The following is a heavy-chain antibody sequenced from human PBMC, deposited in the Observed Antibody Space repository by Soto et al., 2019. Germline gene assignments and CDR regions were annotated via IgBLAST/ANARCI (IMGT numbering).Heavy chain of an antibody. V-gene: IGHV3-30-3*01. D-gene: IGHD3-22*01. CDR3: ARYRLYDSHTYYYNYGMDV. CDR2: ISYDGSNK. J-gene: IGHJ6*02. Sequence: GGSLRLSCAASGFTFSSYAMHWVRQAPGKGLEWVAVISYDGSNKYYADSVKGRFTISRDNSKNTLYLQMNSLRAEDTAVYYCARYRLYDSHTYYYNYGMDVWVQGTTVIVSS. CDR1: GFTFSSYA.